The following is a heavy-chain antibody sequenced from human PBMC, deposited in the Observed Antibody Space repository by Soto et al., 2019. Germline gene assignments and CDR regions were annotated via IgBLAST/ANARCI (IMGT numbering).Heavy chain of an antibody. CDR3: AKVRNNWNEVQWYYFDY. V-gene: IGHV3-23*01. CDR2: ISGSGGST. Sequence: GGSLRLPSAASGFNFTRYAMSLVIQAPGKGLEWVSAISGSGGSTYYADSVKGRFTISRDNSKNTLYLQMNSLRAEDTAVYYCAKVRNNWNEVQWYYFDYWGQGT. CDR1: GFNFTRYA. D-gene: IGHD1-1*01. J-gene: IGHJ4*02.